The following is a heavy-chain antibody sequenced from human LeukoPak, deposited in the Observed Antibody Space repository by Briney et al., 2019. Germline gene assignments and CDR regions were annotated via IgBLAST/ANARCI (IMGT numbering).Heavy chain of an antibody. CDR2: IYTSGST. J-gene: IGHJ4*02. V-gene: IGHV4-4*07. D-gene: IGHD3-10*01. CDR3: ARDRLLWFGELLTFDY. CDR1: GGSISSYY. Sequence: SETLSLTCTVSGGSISSYYWSWIRQPAGQGLEWIGRIYTSGSTNYNPSLKSRVTMSVDTSKNQFSLKLSSVTAADTAVYYCARDRLLWFGELLTFDYWGQGTLVTVSS.